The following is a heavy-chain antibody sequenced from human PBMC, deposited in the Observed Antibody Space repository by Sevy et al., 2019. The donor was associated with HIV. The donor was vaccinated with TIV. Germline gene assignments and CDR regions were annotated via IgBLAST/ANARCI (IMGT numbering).Heavy chain of an antibody. CDR2: IIPIFGTA. Sequence: ASVKVSCKASGGTFSSYAISWVRQAPGQGLEWMGGIIPIFGTANYAQKFQGRVTITADESTSTAYMELSCLRSEDTAVYYCARDSREDSSSSRDIYYYYGMDVWGQGTTVTVSS. D-gene: IGHD6-6*01. CDR1: GGTFSSYA. V-gene: IGHV1-69*13. J-gene: IGHJ6*02. CDR3: ARDSREDSSSSRDIYYYYGMDV.